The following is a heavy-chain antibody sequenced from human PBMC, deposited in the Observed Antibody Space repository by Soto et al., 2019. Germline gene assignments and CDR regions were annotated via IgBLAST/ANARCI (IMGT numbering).Heavy chain of an antibody. CDR3: ARGGASVTTPFDY. CDR2: IRSSGSTK. V-gene: IGHV3-11*01. Sequence: QVQLVESGGGLVKLGGSLRLSCAASGFAFSDPYMSWIRQAPGKGLEWVSYIRSSGSTKYYADSVKGRFTISRDNAKKSMYLQMDSLTADDTAVYYCARGGASVTTPFDYWGQGTQVTVSS. J-gene: IGHJ4*02. CDR1: GFAFSDPY. D-gene: IGHD4-17*01.